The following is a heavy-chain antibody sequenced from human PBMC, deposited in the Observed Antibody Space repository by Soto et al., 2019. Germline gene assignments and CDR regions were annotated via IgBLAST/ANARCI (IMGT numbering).Heavy chain of an antibody. D-gene: IGHD6-6*01. CDR2: IRQSGNT. V-gene: IGHV4-34*01. CDR3: ARAPKVSGSSQTRPDF. J-gene: IGHJ4*02. CDR1: SGSFSGYY. Sequence: SETLSLTCSIYSGSFSGYYWSWIRQPPGKRLEWIGEIRQSGNTNYSPSLKSRVSISIDTSKKQFSLNLASVSAADTAVYYCARAPKVSGSSQTRPDFWGQGTLVTVSS.